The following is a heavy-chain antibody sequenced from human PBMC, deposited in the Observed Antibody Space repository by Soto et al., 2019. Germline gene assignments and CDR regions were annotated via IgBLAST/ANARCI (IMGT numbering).Heavy chain of an antibody. CDR1: GGSISSSSYY. CDR2: IYYSGST. Sequence: SETLSLTCTVSGGSISSSSYYWGWIRQPPGKGLEWIGSIYYSGSTYYNPSLKSRVTISVDTSKNQFSLKLSSVTTADTAVYYCARHPAGDYDSYYMDVWGKGTTVTVSS. D-gene: IGHD4-17*01. CDR3: ARHPAGDYDSYYMDV. V-gene: IGHV4-39*01. J-gene: IGHJ6*03.